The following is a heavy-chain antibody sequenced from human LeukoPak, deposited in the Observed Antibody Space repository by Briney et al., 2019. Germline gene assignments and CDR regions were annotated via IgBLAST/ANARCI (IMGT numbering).Heavy chain of an antibody. CDR3: AKGSKGTYDY. CDR1: GFTFSSDV. Sequence: GGSLRLSCVASGFTFSSDVMAWVRQAPGKGLEWVSSIIGSGGSRYYADSVEGRVTISRDNSKNTLYLQIYSLRAEGTAIYYCAKGSKGTYDYWGQGTLVTVSS. V-gene: IGHV3-23*01. J-gene: IGHJ4*02. CDR2: IIGSGGSR.